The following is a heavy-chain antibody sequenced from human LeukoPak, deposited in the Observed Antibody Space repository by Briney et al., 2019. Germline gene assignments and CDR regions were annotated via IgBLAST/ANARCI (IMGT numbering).Heavy chain of an antibody. CDR3: AKGGSWHYYFDY. CDR1: GFTFSNSL. Sequence: GGSLRLSCAVSGFTFSNSLMHWVRQGPGKGLEWVSLISGDGGSTYYADSVKGRFTISRDNSKNSLYLQMNSLRTEDTALYYCAKGGSWHYYFDYWGQGTLVTVSS. V-gene: IGHV3-43*02. D-gene: IGHD6-13*01. CDR2: ISGDGGST. J-gene: IGHJ4*02.